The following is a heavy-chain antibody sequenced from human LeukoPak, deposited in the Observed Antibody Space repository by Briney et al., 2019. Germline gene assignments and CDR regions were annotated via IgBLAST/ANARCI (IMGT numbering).Heavy chain of an antibody. V-gene: IGHV4-61*02. Sequence: TLSLTCTVSGGSISSGSYYWSWIRQPAGKGLEWIGRIYTSGSTNYNPSLKSRVTISVDTSKNQFSLKLSSVTAADTAVYYCARFLYSGTYGDYWGQGTLVTVSS. J-gene: IGHJ4*02. CDR3: ARFLYSGTYGDY. D-gene: IGHD1-26*01. CDR1: GGSISSGSYY. CDR2: IYTSGST.